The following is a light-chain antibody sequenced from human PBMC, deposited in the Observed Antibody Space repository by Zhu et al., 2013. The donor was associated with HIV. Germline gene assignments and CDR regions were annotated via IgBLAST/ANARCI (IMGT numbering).Light chain of an antibody. J-gene: IGKJ3*01. CDR1: QGIGNY. CDR2: GAS. Sequence: DIQMTQSPSSLSASIGDRVTITCRASQGIGNYLAWYQQRPGKSPKLLIFGASTLQSGVPSRFSGSGSGTDFSLTISSLQAEDFATYYCQQSYSLPCTFGPGTKVDMK. V-gene: IGKV1-27*01. CDR3: QQSYSLPCT.